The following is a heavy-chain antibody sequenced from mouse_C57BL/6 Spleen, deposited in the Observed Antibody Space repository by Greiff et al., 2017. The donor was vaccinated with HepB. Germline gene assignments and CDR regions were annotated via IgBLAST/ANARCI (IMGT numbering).Heavy chain of an antibody. D-gene: IGHD1-1*01. CDR1: GYTFTSYD. CDR3: ARAGYYGSSYLDY. CDR2: IYPRDGST. Sequence: VQLQQSGPELVKPGASVKLSCKASGYTFTSYDINWVKQRPGQGLEWIGWIYPRDGSTKYNEKFKGKATLTVDTSSSTAYMELHSLTSEDSAVYFCARAGYYGSSYLDYWGQGTTLTVSS. V-gene: IGHV1-85*01. J-gene: IGHJ2*01.